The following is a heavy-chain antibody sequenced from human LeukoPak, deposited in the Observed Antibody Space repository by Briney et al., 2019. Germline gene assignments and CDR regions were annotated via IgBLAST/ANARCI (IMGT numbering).Heavy chain of an antibody. D-gene: IGHD3-22*01. V-gene: IGHV4-4*02. J-gene: IGHJ4*02. CDR3: ARVETYYYDSSGFDY. Sequence: SETLSLTCAVSGGSISSSKWWSWVRQPPGKGLEWIGEIYHSGSTNYNPSLKSRVTISVDKSKNQFSLKLSSVTAADTAVYYCARVETYYYDSSGFDYWGQGTLVTVSS. CDR2: IYHSGST. CDR1: GGSISSSKW.